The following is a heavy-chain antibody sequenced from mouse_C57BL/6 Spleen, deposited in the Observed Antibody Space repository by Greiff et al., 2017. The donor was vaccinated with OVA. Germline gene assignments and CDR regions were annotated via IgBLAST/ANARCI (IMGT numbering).Heavy chain of an antibody. J-gene: IGHJ1*03. CDR3: ARKDYYGSDYWYFDV. V-gene: IGHV1-69*01. Sequence: QVQLQQSGAELVMPGASVKLSCKASGYTFTSYWMHWVKQRPGQGLEWIGEIDPSDSYTNYNQKFKGKSTLTVDKSSSTAYMQLSSLTSEDSAVYYCARKDYYGSDYWYFDVWGTGTTVTVSS. CDR2: IDPSDSYT. CDR1: GYTFTSYW. D-gene: IGHD1-1*01.